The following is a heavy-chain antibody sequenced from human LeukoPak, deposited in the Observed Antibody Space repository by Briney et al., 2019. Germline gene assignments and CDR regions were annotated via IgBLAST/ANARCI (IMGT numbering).Heavy chain of an antibody. D-gene: IGHD6-6*01. CDR2: ISGSGGST. CDR3: AKEEYSSSSGDFDY. Sequence: GSLRLSCAASGFTFSSYSMNWVRQAPGKGLEWVSAISGSGGSTYYADSVKGRFTISRDNSKNTLYLQMNSLRAEDTAVYYCAKEEYSSSSGDFDYWGQGTLVTVSS. CDR1: GFTFSSYS. J-gene: IGHJ4*02. V-gene: IGHV3-23*01.